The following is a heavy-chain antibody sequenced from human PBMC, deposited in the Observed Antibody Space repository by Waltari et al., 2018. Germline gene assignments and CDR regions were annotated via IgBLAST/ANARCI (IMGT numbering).Heavy chain of an antibody. Sequence: QVQLVQSGAEVKKPGSSVKVSCKASGGTFSSSTVTWVRQAPGQGLDWMGRIVPILGLTYYAQSFQGRVTISADESTSTVYMELRSLTFEDSAVYYCARASPPLGYWGQGTLVTVSS. J-gene: IGHJ4*02. CDR3: ARASPPLGY. CDR1: GGTFSSST. CDR2: IVPILGLT. V-gene: IGHV1-69*02. D-gene: IGHD7-27*01.